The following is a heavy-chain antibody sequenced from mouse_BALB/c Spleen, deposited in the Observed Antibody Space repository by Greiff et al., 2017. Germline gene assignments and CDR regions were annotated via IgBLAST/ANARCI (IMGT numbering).Heavy chain of an antibody. J-gene: IGHJ2*01. CDR3: ARGREGGPLYFDY. V-gene: IGHV1-67*01. CDR1: GYTFTDYA. Sequence: QVHVKQSGPELVRPGESVKISCKGSGYTFTDYAMHWVKQSHAKSLEWIGVISIYYDNTNYNQKFKGKATMTVDKSSNTAYMELARLTSEDSAIYYCARGREGGPLYFDYWGQGTTLTVSS. CDR2: ISIYYDNT.